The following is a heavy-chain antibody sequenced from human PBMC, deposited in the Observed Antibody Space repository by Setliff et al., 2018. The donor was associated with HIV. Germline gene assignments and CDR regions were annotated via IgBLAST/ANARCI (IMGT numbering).Heavy chain of an antibody. D-gene: IGHD1-26*01. Sequence: ASVKVSCKASGYTFTSYGIIWVRQAPGQGLECMGWISAYNGNTNYAQKLQGRVTMTTDTSTSTAYMELRSLRSDDTAVYYCARVLWELPQGDYWGQGTLVTVSS. CDR3: ARVLWELPQGDY. CDR2: ISAYNGNT. V-gene: IGHV1-18*01. CDR1: GYTFTSYG. J-gene: IGHJ4*02.